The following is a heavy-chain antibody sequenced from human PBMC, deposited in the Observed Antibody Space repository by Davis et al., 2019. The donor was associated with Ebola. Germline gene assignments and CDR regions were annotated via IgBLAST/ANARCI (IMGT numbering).Heavy chain of an antibody. V-gene: IGHV1-69*13. J-gene: IGHJ6*02. CDR3: ARVRGYCSSISCPAYGMDV. CDR2: FIPVYGAA. CDR1: GGTFSSYS. D-gene: IGHD2-2*01. Sequence: SVKVSCKAPGGTFSSYSIIWVRQAPGQGLEWMGGFIPVYGAANYAQKFQGRVTITADESASTAYMELSSLTYENTAVYYCARVRGYCSSISCPAYGMDVWGQGTTVTVSS.